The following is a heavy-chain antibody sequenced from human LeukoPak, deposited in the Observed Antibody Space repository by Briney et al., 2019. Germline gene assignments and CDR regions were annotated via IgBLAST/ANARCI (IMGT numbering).Heavy chain of an antibody. J-gene: IGHJ4*02. CDR2: VFYTGKT. CDR1: GGSVSTSDYY. CDR3: ARVFDS. Sequence: SETLSLTCTVSGGSVSTSDYYWGWIRQSPVKGLEWIGDVFYTGKTNYNPSLRGRATISIDASKNQFSLKLTYVTAADTAVYYCARVFDSWGQGTLVTVSS. V-gene: IGHV4-39*07.